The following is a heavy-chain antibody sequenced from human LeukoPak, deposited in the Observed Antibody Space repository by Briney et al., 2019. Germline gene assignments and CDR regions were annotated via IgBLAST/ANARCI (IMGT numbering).Heavy chain of an antibody. CDR2: IHYSRST. Sequence: SETLSLTCSVSGGSISTYYWSWIRQPPGKRLEWIGYIHYSRSTNYNPSLKSRVTISVDTSKNQFSLKLSSVTAADTAVYYCARVGSGSFDIWGQGTMVTVSS. J-gene: IGHJ3*02. CDR3: ARVGSGSFDI. V-gene: IGHV4-59*01. D-gene: IGHD3-10*01. CDR1: GGSISTYY.